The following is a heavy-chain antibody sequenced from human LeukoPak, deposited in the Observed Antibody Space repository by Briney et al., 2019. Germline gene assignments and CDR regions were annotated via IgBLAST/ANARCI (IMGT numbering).Heavy chain of an antibody. CDR2: ISGSGGST. D-gene: IGHD3-22*01. CDR3: AKNPSRNNYYDSTYYFDY. J-gene: IGHJ4*02. V-gene: IGHV3-23*01. CDR1: GFTFSSYA. Sequence: PGGSLRLSCAASGFTFSSYAMSWVRQAPGKGLEWVSAISGSGGSTYYADSVKGRFTISRDNSKNTLYLQMNSLRAEDTAVYYCAKNPSRNNYYDSTYYFDYWAREPWSPSPQ.